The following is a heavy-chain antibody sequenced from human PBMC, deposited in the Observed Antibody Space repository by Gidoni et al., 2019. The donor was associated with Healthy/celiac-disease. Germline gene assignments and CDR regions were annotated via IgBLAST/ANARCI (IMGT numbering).Heavy chain of an antibody. CDR3: ASGWVAAAGFDY. D-gene: IGHD6-13*01. CDR2: IYYSGST. V-gene: IGHV4-39*01. J-gene: IGHJ4*02. Sequence: QLQLQESGPGLVKPSETLSLTCTVPGGSISSSSYYWGWIRQPPGKGLEWIGSIYYSGSTYYNPSLKSRVTISVDTSKNQFSLKLSSVTAADTAVYYCASGWVAAAGFDYWGQGTLVTVSS. CDR1: GGSISSSSYY.